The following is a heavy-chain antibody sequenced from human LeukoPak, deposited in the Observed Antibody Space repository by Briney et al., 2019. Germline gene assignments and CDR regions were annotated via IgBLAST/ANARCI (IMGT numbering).Heavy chain of an antibody. D-gene: IGHD3-9*01. Sequence: ASVKVSCKASGYTLTGYYMHWVRQAPGQGLEWMGWINPNSGGTNYAQKFQGRVAMTRDTSISTAYMELSRLRSDDTAVYYCARSRYDILTGFDYWGQGTLVTVSS. CDR1: GYTLTGYY. V-gene: IGHV1-2*02. CDR2: INPNSGGT. CDR3: ARSRYDILTGFDY. J-gene: IGHJ4*02.